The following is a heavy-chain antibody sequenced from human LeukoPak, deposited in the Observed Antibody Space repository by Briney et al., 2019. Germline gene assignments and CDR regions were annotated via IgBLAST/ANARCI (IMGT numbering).Heavy chain of an antibody. Sequence: GASVKVSCKASGYTFTGYYMHLVRQAPGQGLEWMGWINPNSGGTNYAQKFQGRVTMTRDTSISTAYMELSRLRSDDTAVYYCARVAAAGNYFDYWGQGTLVTVSS. D-gene: IGHD6-13*01. CDR1: GYTFTGYY. V-gene: IGHV1-2*02. CDR3: ARVAAAGNYFDY. CDR2: INPNSGGT. J-gene: IGHJ4*02.